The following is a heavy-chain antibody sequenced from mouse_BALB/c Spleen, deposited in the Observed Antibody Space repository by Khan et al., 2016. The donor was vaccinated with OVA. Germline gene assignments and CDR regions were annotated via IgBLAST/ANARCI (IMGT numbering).Heavy chain of an antibody. CDR3: ARPPMTSVVATSHWCFDV. CDR2: ISSGDTYT. Sequence: EVQVVESGGGLVKPGGSLKLSCAASGFTFSSYAMSWVRQTPEKRLEWVATISSGDTYTYYPDSVKGRFTISRDNAKNTLYLQMSSLRYEDTAMSYSARPPMTSVVATSHWCFDVWGEGTTVTVST. V-gene: IGHV5-9-3*01. CDR1: GFTFSSYA. J-gene: IGHJ1*01. D-gene: IGHD1-1*01.